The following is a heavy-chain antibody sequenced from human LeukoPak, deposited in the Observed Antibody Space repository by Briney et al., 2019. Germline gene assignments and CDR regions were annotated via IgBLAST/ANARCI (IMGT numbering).Heavy chain of an antibody. CDR1: GYTFTGYY. Sequence: ASVKVSCKASGYTFTGYYLHWVRQAPGQGLESMGWINPNSGGTSYAQKFQGRVTMTRDTSISTAYMELSSLRSDDTAVYYCAREKYSGGYLLDYWGQGTLVTVSS. CDR2: INPNSGGT. CDR3: AREKYSGGYLLDY. D-gene: IGHD1-26*01. J-gene: IGHJ4*02. V-gene: IGHV1-2*02.